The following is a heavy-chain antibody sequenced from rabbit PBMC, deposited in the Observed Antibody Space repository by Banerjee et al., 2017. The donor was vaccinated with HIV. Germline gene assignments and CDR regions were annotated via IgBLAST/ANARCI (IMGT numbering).Heavy chain of an antibody. J-gene: IGHJ4*01. CDR3: ARTAYAGYGFNL. Sequence: QEQLEESGGGLVKPEGSLTLTCKASGFDLSSYYHMCWVRQAPGKGLEWIACIYTGSSGSTYYASWAKGRFTISKASSTAVTLQMTSLTAADTATYFCARTAYAGYGFNLWGQGTLVTVS. D-gene: IGHD7-1*01. V-gene: IGHV1S45*01. CDR1: GFDLSSYYH. CDR2: IYTGSSGST.